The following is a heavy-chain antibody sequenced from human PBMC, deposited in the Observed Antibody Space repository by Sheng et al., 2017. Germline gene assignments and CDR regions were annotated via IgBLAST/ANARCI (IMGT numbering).Heavy chain of an antibody. J-gene: IGHJ6*03. CDR1: GFTFSSYG. Sequence: QVQLVESGGGVVQPGGSLRLSCAASGFTFSSYGMHWVRQAPGKGLEWVAFIRYDGSNKYYADSVKGRFTISRDNSKNTLYLQMNSLRAEDTAVYYCAKDGLLGYCSGGSCHYYYYMDVWGKGPRSPSP. CDR2: IRYDGSNK. D-gene: IGHD2-15*01. V-gene: IGHV3-30*02. CDR3: AKDGLLGYCSGGSCHYYYYMDV.